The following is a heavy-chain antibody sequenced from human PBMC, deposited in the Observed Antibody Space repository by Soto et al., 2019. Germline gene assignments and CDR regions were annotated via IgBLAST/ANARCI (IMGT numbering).Heavy chain of an antibody. CDR1: GGSFSGYY. D-gene: IGHD2-2*01. J-gene: IGHJ3*02. CDR3: ATIVVVASTMRDDAFDI. CDR2: IHHSGST. V-gene: IGHV4-34*01. Sequence: QVQLQQWGTGQLKSSETLSLTCAVNGGSFSGYYWSWIRQPPGKGLEWIGEIHHSGSTNYNPSLKGRVTISLDTSKNQFSLKLNSVTAADTAVYYCATIVVVASTMRDDAFDIWGQGTMVTVSS.